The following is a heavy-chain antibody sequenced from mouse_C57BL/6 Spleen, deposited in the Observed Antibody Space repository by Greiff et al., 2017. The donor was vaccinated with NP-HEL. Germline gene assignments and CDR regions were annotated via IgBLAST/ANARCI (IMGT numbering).Heavy chain of an antibody. CDR1: GYSITSGYY. V-gene: IGHV3-6*01. CDR2: ISYDGRN. D-gene: IGHD2-1*01. Sequence: EVKLQESGPGLVKPSQSLSLTCSVTGYSITSGYYWNWLRQFPGNKLEWMGYISYDGRNNYNPSLKNRITITRDTSKNQFFLKLNSVTTEDTATYYCAREIYYGNWFAYWGQGTLVTVSA. CDR3: AREIYYGNWFAY. J-gene: IGHJ3*01.